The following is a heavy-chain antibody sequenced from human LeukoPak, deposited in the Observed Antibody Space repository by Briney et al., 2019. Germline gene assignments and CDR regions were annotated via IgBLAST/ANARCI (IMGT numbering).Heavy chain of an antibody. CDR1: GYSFSSYW. Sequence: GESLRISCKGSGYSFSSYWIDWVRQMPGKGLEWMGIIYPGDSDTRYSPFFQGQVTISADKSIRTAYLQWNSLKASDTAMYYCARGGSFGTWETIDSWGQGTLVTVSS. D-gene: IGHD3-10*01. J-gene: IGHJ4*02. CDR2: IYPGDSDT. V-gene: IGHV5-51*01. CDR3: ARGGSFGTWETIDS.